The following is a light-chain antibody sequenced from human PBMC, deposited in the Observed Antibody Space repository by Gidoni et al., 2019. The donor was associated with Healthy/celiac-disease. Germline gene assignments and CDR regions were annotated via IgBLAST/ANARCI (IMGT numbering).Light chain of an antibody. CDR3: QQYGSSPWT. J-gene: IGKJ1*01. V-gene: IGKV3-20*01. CDR2: GAS. Sequence: EIVLTQSPGTLSLSPGERASQSVSSIYLAWYQQNTGHAPRLLIYGASSRATGIPDRFSGRGSGTDFTLTISRLEPEDFAVYYCQQYGSSPWTFGQGTKVEIK. CDR1: QSVSSIY.